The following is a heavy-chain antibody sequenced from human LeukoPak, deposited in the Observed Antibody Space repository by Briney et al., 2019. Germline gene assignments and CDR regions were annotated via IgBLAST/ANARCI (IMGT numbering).Heavy chain of an antibody. J-gene: IGHJ5*02. V-gene: IGHV3-11*01. D-gene: IGHD3-3*01. Sequence: GGSVRLSCAASGFTFSDYYMSWIRQAPGKGLEWVSYMSRSGSTIYYADSVKGRFTISRDNAKNSLYLQMNSLRAEDTAVYYCARDLFDFWSGFINPYNWFDPWGQGTLVTVSS. CDR1: GFTFSDYY. CDR2: MSRSGSTI. CDR3: ARDLFDFWSGFINPYNWFDP.